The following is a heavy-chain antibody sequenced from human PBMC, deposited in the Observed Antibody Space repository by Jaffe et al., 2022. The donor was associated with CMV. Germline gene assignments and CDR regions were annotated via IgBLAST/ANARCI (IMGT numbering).Heavy chain of an antibody. J-gene: IGHJ4*02. Sequence: QVQLQESGPGLVKPSGTLSLTCAVSGGAISSYNWWSWVRQPPGKGLEWIGEIYHSGSTNYNPSLKSRVTISVDKSKNQFSLNLSSVTAADTAFYYCARVGGYSSGWFDYWGQGTLVTVSS. CDR3: ARVGGYSSGWFDY. CDR1: GGAISSYNW. V-gene: IGHV4-4*02. D-gene: IGHD6-19*01. CDR2: IYHSGST.